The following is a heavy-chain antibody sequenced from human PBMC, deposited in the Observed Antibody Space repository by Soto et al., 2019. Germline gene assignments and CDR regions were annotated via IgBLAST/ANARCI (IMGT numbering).Heavy chain of an antibody. J-gene: IGHJ5*02. V-gene: IGHV1-2*02. CDR2: INPNSGGT. CDR3: ARAYYPTYYYDSSGYYPFDP. D-gene: IGHD3-22*01. CDR1: GYTFTGYY. Sequence: ASVKVSCKASGYTFTGYYMHWVRQAPGQGLEWMGWINPNSGGTNYAQKFQGRVTMTRDTSISTAYMELSRLRSDDTAVYYCARAYYPTYYYDSSGYYPFDPWGQGTLVTVSS.